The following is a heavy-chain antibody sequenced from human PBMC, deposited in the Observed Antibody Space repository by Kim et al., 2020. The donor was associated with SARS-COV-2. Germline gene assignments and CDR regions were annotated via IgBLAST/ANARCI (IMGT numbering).Heavy chain of an antibody. CDR2: IYYSGST. Sequence: SETLSLTCTVSGGSISSSSYYWGWIRQPPGKGLEWIGSIYYSGSTYYNPSLKSRVTISVDTSKNQFSLKLSSVTAADTAVYYCARRSLDFDYWGQGTLVTVSS. CDR1: GGSISSSSYY. J-gene: IGHJ4*02. V-gene: IGHV4-39*01. CDR3: ARRSLDFDY.